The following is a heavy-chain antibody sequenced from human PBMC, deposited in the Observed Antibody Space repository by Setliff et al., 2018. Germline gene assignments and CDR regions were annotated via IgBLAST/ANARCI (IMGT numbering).Heavy chain of an antibody. CDR2: IKSDGSST. CDR1: GFTFSSFW. CDR3: ARDGGYYDSSGYPDV. V-gene: IGHV3-74*01. Sequence: PGGSLRLSCAASGFTFSSFWMHWVRQAPGKGLVWVSRIKSDGSSTTYADSVKGRFTISRDNAKNSLYLQMNSLRAEDTAVYYCARDGGYYDSSGYPDVWGKGTTVTVSS. D-gene: IGHD3-22*01. J-gene: IGHJ6*03.